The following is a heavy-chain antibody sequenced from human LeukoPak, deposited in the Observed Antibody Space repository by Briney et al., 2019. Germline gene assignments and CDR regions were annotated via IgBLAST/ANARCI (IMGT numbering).Heavy chain of an antibody. CDR2: IKQDGSGK. CDR3: VPLNWNPPGDFDR. J-gene: IGHJ4*02. D-gene: IGHD1-20*01. Sequence: GGSLRLSCAASGFTFSDFWMSWVRQAPGKGLEWVANIKQDGSGKYYVDSVKGRFSISKDNAKNSLYLQMNSLRVEDTAVYYCVPLNWNPPGDFDRWGQGTLVTVSS. CDR1: GFTFSDFW. V-gene: IGHV3-7*01.